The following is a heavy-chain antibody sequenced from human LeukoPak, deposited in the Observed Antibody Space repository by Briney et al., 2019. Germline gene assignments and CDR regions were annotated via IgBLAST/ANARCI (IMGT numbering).Heavy chain of an antibody. CDR1: GYTFTSYG. Sequence: GASVKVSCKASGYTFTSYGISWVRQAPGQGLEWMGWMNPNSGNTAYAQKFQGRVTMTRDTSISTAYMELSSLRSDDTAVYYCARGFSGGSCDYWGQGTLVTVSS. J-gene: IGHJ4*02. CDR3: ARGFSGGSCDY. V-gene: IGHV1-8*02. CDR2: MNPNSGNT. D-gene: IGHD2-15*01.